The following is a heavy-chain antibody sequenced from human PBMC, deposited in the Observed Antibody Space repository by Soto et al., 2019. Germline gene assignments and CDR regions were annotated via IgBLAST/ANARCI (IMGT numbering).Heavy chain of an antibody. D-gene: IGHD4-17*01. V-gene: IGHV3-9*01. J-gene: IGHJ3*02. CDR2: ISWNSGSI. CDR3: AKGHGDYGDYDAFDI. CDR1: GFTFDDYA. Sequence: GGSLRLSCAASGFTFDDYAMHWVRQAPGKGLEWVSGISWNSGSIGYADSVKGRFTISRDNAKNSLYLQMNSLRAEDTALYYCAKGHGDYGDYDAFDIWGQGTMVTVSS.